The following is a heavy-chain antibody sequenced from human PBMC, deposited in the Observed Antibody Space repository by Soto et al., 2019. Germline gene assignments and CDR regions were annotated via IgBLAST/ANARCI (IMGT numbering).Heavy chain of an antibody. D-gene: IGHD5-12*01. CDR2: ISPYNGNT. Sequence: QIQLVQSGAEVKKPGASVRVSYKASGYASSNYGISWIRQAPGLGLEWMGWISPYNGNTDYAQSLQGRVTMTTDTSTNTAYMELRSLTSDDTAVYYCATSYDSGFDPWGQGTLVTVSS. CDR3: ATSYDSGFDP. V-gene: IGHV1-18*04. J-gene: IGHJ5*02. CDR1: GYASSNYG.